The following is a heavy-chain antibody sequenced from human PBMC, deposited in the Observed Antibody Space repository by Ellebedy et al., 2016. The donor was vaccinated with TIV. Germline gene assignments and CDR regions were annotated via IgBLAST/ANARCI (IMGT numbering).Heavy chain of an antibody. V-gene: IGHV4-31*03. D-gene: IGHD2-8*02. CDR3: ARDIVSTGGFWDY. CDR1: GGSISSGGYY. Sequence: MPSETLSLTSTFSGGSISSGGYYWSWNRQHPGKGLEWIGGIYYSGSTYYNPSLKSRVTISVDTSKNQFSLKLSSVTAADTAVYYCARDIVSTGGFWDYWGQGTLVTVSS. CDR2: IYYSGST. J-gene: IGHJ4*02.